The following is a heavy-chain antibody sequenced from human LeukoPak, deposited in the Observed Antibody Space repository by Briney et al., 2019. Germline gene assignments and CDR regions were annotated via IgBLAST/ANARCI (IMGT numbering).Heavy chain of an antibody. D-gene: IGHD5-12*01. CDR2: IKQDGSEK. J-gene: IGHJ4*02. CDR3: ARDGGYSGYEY. V-gene: IGHV3-7*04. Sequence: GGSLRLSCAATGFTFSTYWMTWVRQAPGKGLEWVANIKQDGSEKYYVDSMKGRITISRDNAKNSLYLQMSSLRAEDTAVYYCARDGGYSGYEYWGQGTLVTVSS. CDR1: GFTFSTYW.